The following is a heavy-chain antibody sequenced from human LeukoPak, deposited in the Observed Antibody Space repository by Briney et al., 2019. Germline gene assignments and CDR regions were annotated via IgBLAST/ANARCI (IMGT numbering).Heavy chain of an antibody. D-gene: IGHD2/OR15-2a*01. CDR3: ASAYVLWRGEGDAFDI. J-gene: IGHJ3*02. CDR1: GYSFTSYW. CDR2: IYPGDSDT. V-gene: IGHV5-51*01. Sequence: GESLKISCKSSGYSFTSYWIGWVRQMPGKGLEWMGIIYPGDSDTRYSPSFQGQVTISADKSISTAYLQWSSLKASDTAMYYCASAYVLWRGEGDAFDIWGQGTMVTVSS.